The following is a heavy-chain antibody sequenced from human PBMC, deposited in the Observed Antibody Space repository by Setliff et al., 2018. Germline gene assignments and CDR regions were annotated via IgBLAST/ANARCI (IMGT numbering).Heavy chain of an antibody. D-gene: IGHD6-13*01. CDR3: ARAYSSSWYSSRYYFDY. CDR1: GYPINTHY. CDR2: IYYSGST. Sequence: SETLSLTCTVSGYPINTHYWSWIRQFPGKGLEWIGYIYYSGSTNYNPSLKSRVTISVDTSKNQFSLKLSSVTAADTAVYYCARAYSSSWYSSRYYFDYWGQGTLVTVSS. J-gene: IGHJ4*02. V-gene: IGHV4-59*11.